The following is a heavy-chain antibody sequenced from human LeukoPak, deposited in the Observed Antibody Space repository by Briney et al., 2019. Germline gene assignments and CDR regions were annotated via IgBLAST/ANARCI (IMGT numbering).Heavy chain of an antibody. J-gene: IGHJ3*02. CDR3: ARGTMIVVASFDI. V-gene: IGHV1-8*01. CDR1: GYTFTSYD. CDR2: MNPNSGNT. D-gene: IGHD3-22*01. Sequence: GASVKVSCRASGYTFTSYDINWVRQATGQGLEWMGWMNPNSGNTGYAQKFQGRVTMTRNTSISTAYMELSSLRSEDTAVYYCARGTMIVVASFDIWGQGTMVTVSS.